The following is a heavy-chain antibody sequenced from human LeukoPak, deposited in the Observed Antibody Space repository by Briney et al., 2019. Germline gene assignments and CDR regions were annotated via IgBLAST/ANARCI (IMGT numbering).Heavy chain of an antibody. J-gene: IGHJ4*02. V-gene: IGHV2-5*02. CDR1: GFSLSSSGVG. CDR3: AHSRHTARVEN. Sequence: ESGPTLVNPTQTLTLTCTFSGFSLSSSGVGVGWIRQPPGXSLEWLALIYWDDDKRYRPSLKSRLPITKDTSKNQVVLTMTNMAPVDTGTYFCAHSRHTARVENWGQGTLVTVSS. D-gene: IGHD5-18*01. CDR2: IYWDDDK.